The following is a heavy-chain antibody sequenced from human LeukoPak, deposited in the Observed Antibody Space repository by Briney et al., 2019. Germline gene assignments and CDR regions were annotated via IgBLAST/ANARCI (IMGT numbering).Heavy chain of an antibody. V-gene: IGHV3-7*01. D-gene: IGHD5-24*01. CDR3: ANGDGFDY. CDR1: GFTFSTYW. Sequence: GGSLRLSCATSGFTFSTYWMSWVRQAPGKGLEWVANIKQDGSETYYADSVGGRFTIFRDNAKNSLYLQMDSPRVEDTAVYYCANGDGFDYWGQGTLVIVSS. CDR2: IKQDGSET. J-gene: IGHJ4*02.